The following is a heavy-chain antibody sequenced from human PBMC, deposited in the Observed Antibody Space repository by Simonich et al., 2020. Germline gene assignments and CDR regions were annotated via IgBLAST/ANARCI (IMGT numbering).Heavy chain of an antibody. CDR1: GFTFSSYW. CDR2: RKQDGSEK. CDR3: ACLGTGDAFDI. Sequence: EVQLVESGGGLVQPGGSLRLSCAASGFTFSSYWMSWVRQAQGKGREWGAKRKQDGSEKYYVDSVKGRFTISRDNAKNSLYLQMNSLRAEDTAVYYCACLGTGDAFDIWGQGTMVTVSS. V-gene: IGHV3-7*01. J-gene: IGHJ3*02. D-gene: IGHD3-9*01.